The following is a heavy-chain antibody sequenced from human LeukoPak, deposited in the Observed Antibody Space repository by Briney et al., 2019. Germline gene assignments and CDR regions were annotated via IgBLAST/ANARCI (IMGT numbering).Heavy chain of an antibody. J-gene: IGHJ4*02. V-gene: IGHV3-21*01. Sequence: GGSLRLSWAASAFTFSSYAMHSARQAPGDGLEWVSSISSSSYIYYADSVKGRFTISRGNAKNSLYLQMNSLRAEDTAVYYCASSFPDYGDYGGPDYWGQGTLVTVSS. CDR3: ASSFPDYGDYGGPDY. D-gene: IGHD4-17*01. CDR2: ISSSSYI. CDR1: AFTFSSYA.